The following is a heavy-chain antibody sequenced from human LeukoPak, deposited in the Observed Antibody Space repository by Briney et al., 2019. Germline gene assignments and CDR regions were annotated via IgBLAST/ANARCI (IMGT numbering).Heavy chain of an antibody. J-gene: IGHJ5*02. CDR2: INPSGGST. D-gene: IGHD2-15*01. V-gene: IGHV1-46*01. CDR3: ARDRTFVAPAVVAATNWFDP. CDR1: GYTFTSYY. Sequence: ASVTVSCKASGYTFTSYYMHWVRQAPGQGLEGMGIINPSGGSTTYAQKFQGRVTMTRDMSTSTVYMELSSLRSEDTAVYYCARDRTFVAPAVVAATNWFDPWGQGTLVTVSS.